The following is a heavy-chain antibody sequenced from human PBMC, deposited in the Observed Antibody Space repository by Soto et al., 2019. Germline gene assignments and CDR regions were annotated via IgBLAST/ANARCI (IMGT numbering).Heavy chain of an antibody. Sequence: PGGSLRLSCTASGFIFGSYGMHWVRQAPGKGLEWVSAISGSGGSTYYADSVKGRFTISRDNSKNTLYLQMNSLRAEDTAVYYCAKHGVVIYLGYFDYWGQGTLVTVSS. CDR1: GFIFGSYG. V-gene: IGHV3-23*01. D-gene: IGHD3-3*01. J-gene: IGHJ4*02. CDR2: ISGSGGST. CDR3: AKHGVVIYLGYFDY.